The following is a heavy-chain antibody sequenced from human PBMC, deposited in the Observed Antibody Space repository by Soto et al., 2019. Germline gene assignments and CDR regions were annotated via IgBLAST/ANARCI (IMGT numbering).Heavy chain of an antibody. D-gene: IGHD3-16*01. CDR2: ITDGYGRT. Sequence: SLRLSCAASGFTFSNFAMSWVRQAPGKGLEWVSSITDGYGRTFYADSVKGRFTISRDNSKNTLYLQMDSLRVEGTAIYYCAKDFFFIPIRLADFD. CDR1: GFTFSNFA. CDR3: AKDFFFIPIRLADFD. J-gene: IGHJ3*02. V-gene: IGHV3-23*01.